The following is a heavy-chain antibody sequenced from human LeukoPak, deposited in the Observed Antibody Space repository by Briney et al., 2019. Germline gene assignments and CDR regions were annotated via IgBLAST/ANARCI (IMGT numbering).Heavy chain of an antibody. D-gene: IGHD3-10*01. J-gene: IGHJ4*02. CDR2: ISGSGGST. Sequence: GGSLRLSCAASGFTFSSYGMSWVRQAPGKGPEWVSAISGSGGSTYYADSVKGRFTISRDNSKNTLYLQMNSLRAEDTAVYYCAKNLWFGELYWGQGTLVTVSS. V-gene: IGHV3-23*01. CDR3: AKNLWFGELY. CDR1: GFTFSSYG.